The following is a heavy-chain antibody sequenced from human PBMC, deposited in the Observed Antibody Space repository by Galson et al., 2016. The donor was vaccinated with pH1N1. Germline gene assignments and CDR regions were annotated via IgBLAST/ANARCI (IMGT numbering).Heavy chain of an antibody. CDR3: SYRPADTLTWRY. D-gene: IGHD2-15*01. CDR1: GASISSHYW. Sequence: TLSLTCTVSGASISSHYWNWIRQPPGKALEWLALIYWDDDQRYNPSLGNRLTITRDTSKNQVLLTMTNMDPVDTGTYYCSYRPADTLTWRYWGPGTLVTVSS. J-gene: IGHJ4*02. V-gene: IGHV2-5*08. CDR2: IYWDDDQ.